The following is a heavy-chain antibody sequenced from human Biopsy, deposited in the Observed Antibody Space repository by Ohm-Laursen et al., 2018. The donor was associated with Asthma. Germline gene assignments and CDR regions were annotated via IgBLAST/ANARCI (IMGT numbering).Heavy chain of an antibody. CDR1: GGTFSNFA. CDR3: ARCQVGYSSGWSLLLKKIYYSGMDV. Sequence: SVKVSCKAPGGTFSNFAISWVRQAPGQGLEWLGGIMTVFGKTNYAQKFQGRVTITADESTSTAYMEVTSLRSEDTAIYYCARCQVGYSSGWSLLLKKIYYSGMDVWGQGTAATVSS. D-gene: IGHD6-19*01. V-gene: IGHV1-69*13. J-gene: IGHJ6*02. CDR2: IMTVFGKT.